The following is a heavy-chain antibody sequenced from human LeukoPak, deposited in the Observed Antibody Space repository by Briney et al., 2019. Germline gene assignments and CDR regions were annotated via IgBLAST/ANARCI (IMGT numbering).Heavy chain of an antibody. J-gene: IGHJ2*01. Sequence: SETLSLTCAVYGGSFSGYYWSWIRQPAGKGLEWIVEINHSGSTNYNPSLNSRVTISVDTSKNQCSLKLSSVTAADMAVYYCARVLEGSSGQHWYFDLWGRGTLVTVSS. V-gene: IGHV4-34*01. CDR1: GGSFSGYY. CDR3: ARVLEGSSGQHWYFDL. CDR2: INHSGST. D-gene: IGHD6-19*01.